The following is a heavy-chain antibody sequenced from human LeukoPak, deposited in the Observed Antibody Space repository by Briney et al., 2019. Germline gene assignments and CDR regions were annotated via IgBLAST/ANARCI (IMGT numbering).Heavy chain of an antibody. CDR1: GGSISSSSYY. J-gene: IGHJ2*01. CDR2: IYSSGST. CDR3: ARARVRSYSYDSSGFYTSDWHFDL. V-gene: IGHV4-61*05. Sequence: KPSGTLSLTCTVSGGSISSSSYYWGWIRQPPGKGLEWIGYIYSSGSTKYNPSLKSRVTISVDTSKNQFSLKLSSVTAADTAVYYCARARVRSYSYDSSGFYTSDWHFDLWGRGTLVTVSS. D-gene: IGHD3-22*01.